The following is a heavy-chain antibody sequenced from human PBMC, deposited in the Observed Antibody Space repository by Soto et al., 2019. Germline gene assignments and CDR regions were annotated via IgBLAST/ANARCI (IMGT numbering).Heavy chain of an antibody. J-gene: IGHJ4*02. Sequence: EVQLLESEGGLVQPGGSLRLSCTASGLTFNDSAMTWVRQAPGKGLEWVSGISARADAKYYAASVRGRFTIFRDNSRRTVSLQMNSLRVDDTAVYYCASSLLPWVRKPPYYWGLGALVTVSS. CDR2: ISARADAK. V-gene: IGHV3-23*01. CDR1: GLTFNDSA. CDR3: ASSLLPWVRKPPYY. D-gene: IGHD3-10*01.